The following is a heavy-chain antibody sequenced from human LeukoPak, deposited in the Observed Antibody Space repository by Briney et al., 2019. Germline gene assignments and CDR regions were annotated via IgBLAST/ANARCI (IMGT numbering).Heavy chain of an antibody. Sequence: PSETLSLTCTVSGGSISSYYWSWIRQPPGKGLEWIGYIYYSGSTNYNPSLKSRVTISVDTSKNQFSLKLSSVTAADTAVYYCAREVGGQIDYWGQGTLVTVSS. CDR3: AREVGGQIDY. J-gene: IGHJ4*02. D-gene: IGHD1-26*01. V-gene: IGHV4-59*01. CDR1: GGSISSYY. CDR2: IYYSGST.